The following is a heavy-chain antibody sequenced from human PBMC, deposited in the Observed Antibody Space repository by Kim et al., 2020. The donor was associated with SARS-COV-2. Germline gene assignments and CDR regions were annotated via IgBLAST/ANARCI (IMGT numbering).Heavy chain of an antibody. Sequence: SETLSLTCTVSGGSISSYYWSWIRQPPGKGLEWIGYIYYSGSTNYNPSLKSRVTISVDTSKNQFSLKLSSVTAADTAVYYCARDNYYYYYMDVWGKGTTVTVSS. CDR2: IYYSGST. V-gene: IGHV4-59*01. CDR1: GGSISSYY. CDR3: ARDNYYYYYMDV. J-gene: IGHJ6*03.